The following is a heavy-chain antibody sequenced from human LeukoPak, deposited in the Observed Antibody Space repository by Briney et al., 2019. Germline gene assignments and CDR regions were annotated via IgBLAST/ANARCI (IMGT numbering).Heavy chain of an antibody. D-gene: IGHD2-8*02. CDR3: ATYRQVLLPFES. V-gene: IGHV3-23*01. CDR1: GFTFSTFA. Sequence: GGSLRLSCVASGFTFSTFAMIWVRQPPGKGLEWVSSIFPSGGEIHYADSVRGRFTISRDNSKSTLSLQMNSLRAEDTAIYYCATYRQVLLPFESWGQGTLVTVSS. J-gene: IGHJ4*02. CDR2: IFPSGGEI.